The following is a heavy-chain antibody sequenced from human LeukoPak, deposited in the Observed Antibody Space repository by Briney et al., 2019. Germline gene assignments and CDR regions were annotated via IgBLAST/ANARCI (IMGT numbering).Heavy chain of an antibody. Sequence: GGSLRLSCAASGFTFSNFEMNWVRQAPGKGLEWVSYIGSGGTTIYYADSVKGRFTISRDNAENSLYLQMNSLRVEDTAVYCCARVGRSGYAMDVWGKGTTVTVSS. CDR1: GFTFSNFE. CDR3: ARVGRSGYAMDV. J-gene: IGHJ6*04. D-gene: IGHD3-3*01. V-gene: IGHV3-48*03. CDR2: IGSGGTTI.